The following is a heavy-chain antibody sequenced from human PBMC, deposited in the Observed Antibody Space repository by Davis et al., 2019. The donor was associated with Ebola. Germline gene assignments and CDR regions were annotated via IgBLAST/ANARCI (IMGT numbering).Heavy chain of an antibody. Sequence: MPSETLSLTCAVSGGSFDGYFWSWIRQPPGKGLEWLGETSHSGSADYNPSVNSRVTLSVDTSKQQISLKITSVTAADTAVYYCARTTKTQISESGLGYNYLDPWGQGTLITVSS. CDR3: ARTTKTQISESGLGYNYLDP. V-gene: IGHV4-34*01. CDR2: TSHSGSA. CDR1: GGSFDGYF. D-gene: IGHD1-14*01. J-gene: IGHJ5*02.